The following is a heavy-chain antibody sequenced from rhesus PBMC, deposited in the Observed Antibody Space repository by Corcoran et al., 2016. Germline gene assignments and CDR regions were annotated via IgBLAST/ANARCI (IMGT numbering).Heavy chain of an antibody. Sequence: QLQLQESGPGLVTPSETLSLTCAVYGGSIRSNYLSWVRQPPGKGLEWLGRISGSGGSTDYNPSLKSRVTISTDTSKNQFSLKLRSGTAADTAVYYCARVGDTEYFEFWGQGALVTVSS. CDR3: ARVGDTEYFEF. V-gene: IGHV4-173*01. CDR1: GGSIRSNY. CDR2: ISGSGGST. J-gene: IGHJ1*01. D-gene: IGHD5-42*01.